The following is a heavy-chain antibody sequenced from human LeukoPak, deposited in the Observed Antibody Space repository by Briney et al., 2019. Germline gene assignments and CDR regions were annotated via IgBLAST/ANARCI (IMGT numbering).Heavy chain of an antibody. CDR1: GGSFSGYY. V-gene: IGHV4-34*01. CDR2: IYHSGST. D-gene: IGHD3-22*01. Sequence: SETLSLTCAVYGGSFSGYYWSWVRQPPGKGLEWIGEIYHSGSTNYNPSLKSRVTISVDKSKNQFSLKLSSVTAADTAVYYCARVPRINSYYYDSSGYRYYFDYWGQGTLVTVSS. J-gene: IGHJ4*02. CDR3: ARVPRINSYYYDSSGYRYYFDY.